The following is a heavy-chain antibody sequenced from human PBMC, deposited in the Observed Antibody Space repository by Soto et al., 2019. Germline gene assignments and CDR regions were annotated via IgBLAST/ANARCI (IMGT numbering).Heavy chain of an antibody. V-gene: IGHV1-18*01. CDR3: ARDKVTGYYYGSGSRYWFDP. J-gene: IGHJ5*02. D-gene: IGHD3-10*01. Sequence: ASVKVSCKASGYTFTSYGISWVRQAPRQGLEWMGWISAYNGNTNYAQKLQGRVTMTTDTSTSTAYMELRSLRSDDTAVYYCARDKVTGYYYGSGSRYWFDPWGQGTLVTVSS. CDR2: ISAYNGNT. CDR1: GYTFTSYG.